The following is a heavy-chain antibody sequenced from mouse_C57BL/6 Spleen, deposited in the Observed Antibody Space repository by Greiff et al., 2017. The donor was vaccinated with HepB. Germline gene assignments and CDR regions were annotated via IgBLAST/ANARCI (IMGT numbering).Heavy chain of an antibody. Sequence: VQLQQSGPELVKPGASVKISCKASGYTFTDYYMNWVKQSHGKSLEWIGDINPNNGGTSYNQKFKGKATLTVDKSSSTAYMELRSLTSEDSAGYYCARQSYYGYDRYFDVWGTGTTVTVSS. J-gene: IGHJ1*03. CDR1: GYTFTDYY. CDR3: ARQSYYGYDRYFDV. CDR2: INPNNGGT. V-gene: IGHV1-26*01. D-gene: IGHD2-9*01.